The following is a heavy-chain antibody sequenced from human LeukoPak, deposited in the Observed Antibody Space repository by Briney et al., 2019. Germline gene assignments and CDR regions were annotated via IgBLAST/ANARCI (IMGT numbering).Heavy chain of an antibody. Sequence: SETLSLTCTVSGGSISSSSYYWGWIRQPPGKGLEWIGSIYYSGSTYYNPSLKSRVTISVDTSKNQLSLKLSSVTAADTAVYYCARATDGSGSYNYGMDVWGQGTTVTVSS. V-gene: IGHV4-39*07. J-gene: IGHJ6*02. CDR3: ARATDGSGSYNYGMDV. D-gene: IGHD3-10*01. CDR2: IYYSGST. CDR1: GGSISSSSYY.